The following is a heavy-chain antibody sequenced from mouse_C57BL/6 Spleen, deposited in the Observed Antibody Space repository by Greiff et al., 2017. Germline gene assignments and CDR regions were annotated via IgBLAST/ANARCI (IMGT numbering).Heavy chain of an antibody. J-gene: IGHJ2*01. CDR2: LSDGGSYT. Sequence: EVKLMESGGGLVQPGGSLKLSCAASGFTFSSYAMSWVRQTPEKRLEWVATLSDGGSYTYYPDNVKGRFTISRDNAKNNLYLQMSHLKSEDTAMYYCARDRGRPFDYWGQGTTLTVSS. D-gene: IGHD3-1*01. CDR3: ARDRGRPFDY. CDR1: GFTFSSYA. V-gene: IGHV5-4*01.